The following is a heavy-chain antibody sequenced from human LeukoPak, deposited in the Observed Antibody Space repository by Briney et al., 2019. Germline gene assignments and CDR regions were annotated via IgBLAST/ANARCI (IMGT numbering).Heavy chain of an antibody. J-gene: IGHJ5*02. CDR3: ARDLSDFWSGPTRSWFDP. D-gene: IGHD3-3*01. V-gene: IGHV4-59*01. CDR1: GGSISSYY. CDR2: IYYSGST. Sequence: PSETLSLTCTVSGGSISSYYWSWIRQPSGKGLEWIGYIYYSGSTNYNPSLKSRVTISVDTSKNQFSLKLSSVTAADTAVYYCARDLSDFWSGPTRSWFDPWGQGTLVTVSS.